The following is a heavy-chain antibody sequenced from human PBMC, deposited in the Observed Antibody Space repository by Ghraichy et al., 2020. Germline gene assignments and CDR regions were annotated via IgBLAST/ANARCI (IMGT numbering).Heavy chain of an antibody. CDR1: GGSISSGGYS. V-gene: IGHV4-30-2*01. CDR2: IYHSGST. D-gene: IGHD2-21*01. Sequence: LSLTCAVSGGSISSGGYSWSWIRQPPGKGLEWIGYIYHSGSTYYNPSLKSRVTISVDRSKNQFSLKLSSVTAADTAVYYCAIWALYCGGDCPHDAFVIWGPGTMVTVSS. J-gene: IGHJ3*02. CDR3: AIWALYCGGDCPHDAFVI.